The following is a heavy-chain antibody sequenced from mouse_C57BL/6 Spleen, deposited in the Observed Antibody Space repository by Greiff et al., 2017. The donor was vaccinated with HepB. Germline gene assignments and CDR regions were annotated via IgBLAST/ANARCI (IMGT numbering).Heavy chain of an antibody. D-gene: IGHD2-1*01. CDR3: EKTSDGNYFYAMDY. J-gene: IGHJ4*01. Sequence: EVHLVESGGGLVKPGGSLKLSCAASGFTFSDYGMHWVRQAPEKGLEWVAYISSGSSTIYYADTVKGRFTISRDNAKNTLFLQMTILRSEDTAMYYSEKTSDGNYFYAMDYWGQGTSVTVSS. CDR1: GFTFSDYG. CDR2: ISSGSSTI. V-gene: IGHV5-17*01.